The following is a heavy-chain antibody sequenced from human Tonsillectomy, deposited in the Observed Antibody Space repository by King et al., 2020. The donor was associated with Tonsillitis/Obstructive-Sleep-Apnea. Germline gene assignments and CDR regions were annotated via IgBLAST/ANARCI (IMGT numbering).Heavy chain of an antibody. V-gene: IGHV4-30-2*01. J-gene: IGHJ4*02. CDR2: LHHSGST. CDR3: ARGVGEYGGHYFDH. D-gene: IGHD3-10*01. Sequence: QLQLQESGSGLVKPSQTLSLTCAVSGDSISSGGYSWRWIRQPPGKGLEWIGYLHHSGSTYYNPSLKSRVTISVERSKNQFSLKLSSVTAADTAVYYCARGVGEYGGHYFDHWGQGTLVTVSS. CDR1: GDSISSGGYS.